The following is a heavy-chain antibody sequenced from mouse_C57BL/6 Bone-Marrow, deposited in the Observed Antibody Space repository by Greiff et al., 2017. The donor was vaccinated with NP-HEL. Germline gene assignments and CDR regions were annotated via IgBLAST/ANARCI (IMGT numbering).Heavy chain of an antibody. CDR1: GFTFSDYY. CDR2: INYDGSST. D-gene: IGHD1-1*01. CDR3: ARASAGSTLYYFDY. J-gene: IGHJ2*01. V-gene: IGHV5-16*01. Sequence: DVQLVESEGGLVQPGSSMKLSCTASGFTFSDYYMAWVRQVPEKGLEWVANINYDGSSTYYLDSLKSRFIISRDNAKNILYLQMSSLKSEDTATYYCARASAGSTLYYFDYWGQGTTLTVSS.